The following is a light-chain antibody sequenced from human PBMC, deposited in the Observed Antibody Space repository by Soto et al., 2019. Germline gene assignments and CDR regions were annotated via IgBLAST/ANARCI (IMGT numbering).Light chain of an antibody. V-gene: IGKV3-11*01. CDR1: QSVSSF. Sequence: EIVLTQSPATLSLSPGERATLSCRASQSVSSFFVWYQQKPDQAPKPLIYDTSNRATGLPARFSGSGSGTDFTLTISSLEPADFAVYYCQQRNNWPPLTCGQGTRLEIK. J-gene: IGKJ5*01. CDR2: DTS. CDR3: QQRNNWPPLT.